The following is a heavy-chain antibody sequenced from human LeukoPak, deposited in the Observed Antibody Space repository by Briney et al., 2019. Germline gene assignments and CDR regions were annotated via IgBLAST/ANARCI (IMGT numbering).Heavy chain of an antibody. V-gene: IGHV1-2*06. J-gene: IGHJ3*02. Sequence: GASVKVSCKASGYTFTGYYMHWVRQAPGQGLEWMGRINPNSGGTNYAQKFQGRVTMTRDTSISTAYMELSRLRSDDTAVYYCARVDTMIVVAVPLTDAFDIWGQGTMVTVSS. CDR3: ARVDTMIVVAVPLTDAFDI. CDR1: GYTFTGYY. CDR2: INPNSGGT. D-gene: IGHD3-22*01.